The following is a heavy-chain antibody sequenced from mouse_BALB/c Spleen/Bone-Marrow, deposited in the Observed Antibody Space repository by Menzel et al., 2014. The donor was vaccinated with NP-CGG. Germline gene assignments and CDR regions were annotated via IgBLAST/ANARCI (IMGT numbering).Heavy chain of an antibody. CDR2: IRNKANGYTT. Sequence: EVQRVESGGGLVQPGGSLRLSCATSGFTFTGYYMSWVRQPPGKALEWLGFIRNKANGYTTSHSASVMGLFTISRNNNKRIFYIKMSPQRDEDTVNYCCAGEKKDRQNWAMDVWGAGTTVTVSS. D-gene: IGHD4-1*01. V-gene: IGHV7-3*02. J-gene: IGHJ1*01. CDR1: GFTFTGYY. CDR3: AGEKKDRQNWAMDV.